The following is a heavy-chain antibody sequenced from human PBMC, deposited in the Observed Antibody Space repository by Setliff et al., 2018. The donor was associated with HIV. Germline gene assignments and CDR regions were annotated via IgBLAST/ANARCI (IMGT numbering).Heavy chain of an antibody. CDR2: INWNGGST. Sequence: GGSLRLSCAASRFTFDDYAMSWVRQAPGKGLEWVSGINWNGGSTGYADSVKGRFTISRDDSKNTLYLQMNSLKTEDTAVYYCTTAGGTAMVIDYWGQGTLVTVSS. CDR1: RFTFDDYA. J-gene: IGHJ4*02. D-gene: IGHD5-18*01. CDR3: TTAGGTAMVIDY. V-gene: IGHV3-20*04.